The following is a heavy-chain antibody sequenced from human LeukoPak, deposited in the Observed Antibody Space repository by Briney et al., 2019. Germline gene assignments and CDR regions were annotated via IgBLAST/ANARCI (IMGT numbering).Heavy chain of an antibody. J-gene: IGHJ6*04. Sequence: GGSLRLSCAASGFTFDDYAMHWVRQAPGKGLEWVSGISWNSGTIGYADSVKGRFTISRDNAKNSLYLQMNSLRDDDMALYYCARGNSGSYSLPDVWGKGTTVTISS. D-gene: IGHD1-26*01. V-gene: IGHV3-9*03. CDR3: ARGNSGSYSLPDV. CDR1: GFTFDDYA. CDR2: ISWNSGTI.